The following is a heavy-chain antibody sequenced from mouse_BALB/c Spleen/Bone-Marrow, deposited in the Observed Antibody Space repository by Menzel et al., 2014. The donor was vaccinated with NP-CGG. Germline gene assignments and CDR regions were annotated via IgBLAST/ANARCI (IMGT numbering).Heavy chain of an antibody. CDR1: GYAFSSSW. CDR2: IYPGDGDT. D-gene: IGHD2-3*01. CDR3: ARSDGYRDMDY. Sequence: VQLQQSGPELVKPGASVKISCKASGYAFSSSWMNWVKQRPGQGLEWIGRIYPGDGDTKYNGKFKGKATLTADKSSSIAYMQLSSLTSVDSAVYFCARSDGYRDMDYWGQGTSVTVSS. J-gene: IGHJ4*01. V-gene: IGHV1-82*01.